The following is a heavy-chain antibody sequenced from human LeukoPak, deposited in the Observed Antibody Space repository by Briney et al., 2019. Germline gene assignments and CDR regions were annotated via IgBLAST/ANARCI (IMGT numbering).Heavy chain of an antibody. CDR1: GFTFSSYS. CDR2: ISSSSSTI. CDR3: ARATREYYYGSGSKSYWYFDL. J-gene: IGHJ2*01. Sequence: PGGSLRLSCAASGFTFSSYSMNWVRQAPGKGLEWVSYISSSSSTIYYADSVKGRFTISRDNAKNSLYLQMNSLRAGDTAVYYCARATREYYYGSGSKSYWYFDLWGRGTLVTVSS. D-gene: IGHD3-10*01. V-gene: IGHV3-48*01.